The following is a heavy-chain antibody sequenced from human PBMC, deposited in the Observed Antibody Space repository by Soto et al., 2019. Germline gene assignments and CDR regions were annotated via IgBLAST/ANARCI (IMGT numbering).Heavy chain of an antibody. J-gene: IGHJ4*02. CDR2: IVSGGST. CDR3: ATDSRNVGIGYFDS. V-gene: IGHV3-53*01. CDR1: GFKVGSRY. D-gene: IGHD1-26*01. Sequence: EVKVIESGGDLIEPGGSLRLSCAASGFKVGSRYVTWVRQAPGEGLEWVSVIVSGGSTHYADSVTGRFTVSRDVSNNTVYLHMSSLRAEDTAVHFCATDSRNVGIGYFDSWGLGTLVTVSS.